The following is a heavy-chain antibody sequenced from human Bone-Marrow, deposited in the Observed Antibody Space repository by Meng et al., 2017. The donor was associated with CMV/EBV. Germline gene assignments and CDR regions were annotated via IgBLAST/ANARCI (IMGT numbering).Heavy chain of an antibody. J-gene: IGHJ4*02. CDR2: IYYSGST. CDR1: GGSISSSSYY. V-gene: IGHV4-39*07. Sequence: SATLSLTCTVSGGSISSSSYYWGWIRQPPGKGLEWIGSIYYSGSTYYNPSLKSRVTISVDTSKNQFSLKLSSVTAADTAVYYCARDKNPGIGFDYWGQGTLVTVSS. D-gene: IGHD1-14*01. CDR3: ARDKNPGIGFDY.